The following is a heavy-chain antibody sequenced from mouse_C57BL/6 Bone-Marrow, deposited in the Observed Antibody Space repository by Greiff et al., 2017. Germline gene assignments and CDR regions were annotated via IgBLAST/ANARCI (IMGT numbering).Heavy chain of an antibody. Sequence: EVMLVESGGGLVQPGGSMKLSCVASGFTFSNYWMNWVRQSPEKGLEWVAQIRLKSDNYATHYAESVKGRFTISRDDSKSSVYLQMNNLRAEDTGIYYCTEYGNYDFDYWGQGTTLTVSS. J-gene: IGHJ2*01. CDR3: TEYGNYDFDY. D-gene: IGHD2-1*01. CDR1: GFTFSNYW. CDR2: IRLKSDNYAT. V-gene: IGHV6-3*01.